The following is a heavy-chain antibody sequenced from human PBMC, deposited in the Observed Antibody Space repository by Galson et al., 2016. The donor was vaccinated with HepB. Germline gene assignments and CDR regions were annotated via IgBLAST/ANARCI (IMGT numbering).Heavy chain of an antibody. V-gene: IGHV3-7*04. CDR2: IKQDGGEK. J-gene: IGHJ4*02. CDR3: ARDFALNY. CDR1: GLTFSRFW. Sequence: SLRLSCAVSGLTFSRFWMSWVRQAPGGGLEWVANIKQDGGEKHYAVSVEGRFTVSRDNAKNLLYLQMYSLRAEDTAVYYRARDFALNYWGQGTLVTVSS.